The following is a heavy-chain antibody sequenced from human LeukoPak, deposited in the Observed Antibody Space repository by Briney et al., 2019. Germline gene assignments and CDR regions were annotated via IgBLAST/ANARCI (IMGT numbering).Heavy chain of an antibody. J-gene: IGHJ5*02. CDR2: ISSSSNTI. Sequence: PGGSLRLSCSASGFTFSTYNMNWVRQAPGKGLELFSYISSSSNTIYYADSVKGRFTISRDNAKNSLYLQMNSLRAEDTAVYYCARAALTTVTTSSLDPWGQGTLVTVSS. CDR1: GFTFSTYN. CDR3: ARAALTTVTTSSLDP. D-gene: IGHD4-17*01. V-gene: IGHV3-48*01.